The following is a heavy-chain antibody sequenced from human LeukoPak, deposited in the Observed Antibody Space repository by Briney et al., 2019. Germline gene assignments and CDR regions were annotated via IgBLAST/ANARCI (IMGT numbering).Heavy chain of an antibody. Sequence: APVKVSCKASGYTFTSYDINWVRQATGQGLEWMGWMNPNSGNTGYAQKFQGRVTMTRNTSISTAYMELSSLRSEDTAVYYCARADIVVVTYGMDVWGQGTTVTVSS. CDR3: ARADIVVVTYGMDV. D-gene: IGHD2-2*01. CDR1: GYTFTSYD. J-gene: IGHJ6*02. V-gene: IGHV1-8*01. CDR2: MNPNSGNT.